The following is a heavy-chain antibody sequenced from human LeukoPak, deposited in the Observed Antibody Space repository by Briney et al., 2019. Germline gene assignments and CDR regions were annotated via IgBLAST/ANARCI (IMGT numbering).Heavy chain of an antibody. CDR3: ARNTIFGVQYYHYMDV. CDR2: IIPFFGTQ. J-gene: IGHJ6*03. D-gene: IGHD3-3*01. Sequence: GASVKVSCKASGDTFNNYGLSWVRQAPGQGLEWMGGIIPFFGTQKYAQKFQGRITITADEPTSTAYMELSSLRSEDTAVYYCARNTIFGVQYYHYMDVWGKGTTVTVSS. V-gene: IGHV1-69*13. CDR1: GDTFNNYG.